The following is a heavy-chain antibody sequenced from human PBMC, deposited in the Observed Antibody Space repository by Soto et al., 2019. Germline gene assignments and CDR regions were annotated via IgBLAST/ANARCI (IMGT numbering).Heavy chain of an antibody. D-gene: IGHD2-21*02. CDR3: ARYFPSRDTRAFDL. CDR2: MNANNGNT. Sequence: GASVKVSCKASGYSFTSYDIEWVRQAAGQGFEWMGWMNANNGNTGYVQKFQGRVTFTRDTSISTAYMELSSLRSDDTAVYYCARYFPSRDTRAFDLWGQGTEVTVS. CDR1: GYSFTSYD. J-gene: IGHJ3*01. V-gene: IGHV1-8*01.